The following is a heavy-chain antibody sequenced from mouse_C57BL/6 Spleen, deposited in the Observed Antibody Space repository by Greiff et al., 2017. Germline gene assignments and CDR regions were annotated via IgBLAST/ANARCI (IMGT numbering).Heavy chain of an antibody. CDR2: IDPSDSET. D-gene: IGHD2-4*01. Sequence: QVQLQQPGAELVRPGSSVKLSCKASGYTFTSYSMHWVKQRPIQGLEWIGNIDPSDSETPYNQTFKDKATLTVDKSSSTAYMQLSSLTSEDSAVYYLASYDYEREGPFAYWGQGTLVTVSA. CDR3: ASYDYEREGPFAY. CDR1: GYTFTSYS. V-gene: IGHV1-52*01. J-gene: IGHJ3*01.